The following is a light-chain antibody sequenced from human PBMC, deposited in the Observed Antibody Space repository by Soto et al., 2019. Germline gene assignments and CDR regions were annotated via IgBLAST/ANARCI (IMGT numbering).Light chain of an antibody. V-gene: IGKV3-20*01. CDR2: GAS. CDR1: QSVSSSS. CDR3: QQSYTTPRT. Sequence: IVLTQSPGTLSLSPGERATLSCRASQSVSSSSLAWYQQKPGQAPRLRIYGASSRATGIPDRFSGSGSGTDFTLTISSLQPEDGATYYCQQSYTTPRTFGQGTKVDIK. J-gene: IGKJ1*01.